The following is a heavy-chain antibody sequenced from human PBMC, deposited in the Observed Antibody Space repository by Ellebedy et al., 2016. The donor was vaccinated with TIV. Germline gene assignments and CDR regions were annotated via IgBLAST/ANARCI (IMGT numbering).Heavy chain of an antibody. D-gene: IGHD1-1*01. CDR3: AKIELERRFYYYAMDV. V-gene: IGHV3-21*01. CDR2: ITTTNSYI. CDR1: GSTFSGYT. J-gene: IGHJ6*02. Sequence: PGGSLRLSYAASGSTFSGYTMNWVRQAPGKGLEWVSSITTTNSYIYYADSVKGRFTISRDNAKNSLYLQMNSLRAEDTAVYFCAKIELERRFYYYAMDVWGQGTTVTVSS.